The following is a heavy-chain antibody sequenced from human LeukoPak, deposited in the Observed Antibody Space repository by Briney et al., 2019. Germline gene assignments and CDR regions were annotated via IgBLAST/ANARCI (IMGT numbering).Heavy chain of an antibody. V-gene: IGHV1-2*02. D-gene: IGHD6-6*01. J-gene: IGHJ4*02. CDR1: GYTFTGYY. Sequence: ASVKVSCKASGYTFTGYYMHWVRQAPGQGLEWMGWINPNSGGTSYAQKFQGRVTMTRDTSISTAYMELSRLRSDDTAVYYCAREYSSSSVFDYWGQGTLVTVSS. CDR3: AREYSSSSVFDY. CDR2: INPNSGGT.